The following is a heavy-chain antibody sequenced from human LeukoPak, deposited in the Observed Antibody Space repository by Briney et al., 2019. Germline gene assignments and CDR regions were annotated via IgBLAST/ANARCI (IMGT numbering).Heavy chain of an antibody. D-gene: IGHD2-15*01. J-gene: IGHJ4*02. CDR1: GGSISGSNYY. Sequence: NPSETLSLTCTVSGGSISGSNYYWGWIRQPPGKGLEWIGNVYHSGSSYCNLSLKSRVTISVDTSKNQFSLKLSSVTAADTAVYYCASGGYCSGGSCNPVDYWGQGTLVTVSS. CDR3: ASGGYCSGGSCNPVDY. V-gene: IGHV4-39*01. CDR2: VYHSGSS.